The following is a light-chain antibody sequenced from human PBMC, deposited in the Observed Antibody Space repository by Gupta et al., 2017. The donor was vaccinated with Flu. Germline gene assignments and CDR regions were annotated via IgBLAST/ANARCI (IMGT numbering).Light chain of an antibody. V-gene: IGKV1-17*01. CDR1: EDIRND. CDR3: LQQSDYPWT. J-gene: IGKJ1*01. Sequence: DIQMTKSQSPLSASVGDRVTITCRASEDIRNDLGWYQQKPGKAPKRLIYASYNLQGGVPSRFRGGGSGTEFTLTITGLQPEDFATYYCLQQSDYPWTFGQGTKVDMK. CDR2: ASY.